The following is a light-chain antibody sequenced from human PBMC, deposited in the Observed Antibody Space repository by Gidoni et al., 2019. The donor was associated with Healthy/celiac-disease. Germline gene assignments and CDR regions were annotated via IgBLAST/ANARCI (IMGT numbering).Light chain of an antibody. CDR3: QQYGSSPLLT. J-gene: IGKJ3*01. CDR1: QSVSISY. Sequence: EIELTQSPGTLSLSPGERATLSCRASQSVSISYLAWYQRKPGQAPRRLIYGASSRATGIPDRFSGSGSVTDFTLTISRLEPEDFSVYYCQQYGSSPLLTFGPXTKVDIK. V-gene: IGKV3-20*01. CDR2: GAS.